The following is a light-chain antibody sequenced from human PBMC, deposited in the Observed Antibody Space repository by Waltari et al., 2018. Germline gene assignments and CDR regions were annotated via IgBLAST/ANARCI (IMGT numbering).Light chain of an antibody. CDR3: SSWDDSLNGWV. Sequence: SVLTQPPSASGTPGQRVTISCSGSSSNLRFYTVHWYQQLPGTAPKLLIYGTLHRPSGVPDRFSGSRSGTSASLAISGLQSEDEGDYYCSSWDDSLNGWVFGGGTKVTAL. CDR2: GTL. J-gene: IGLJ3*02. CDR1: SSNLRFYT. V-gene: IGLV1-44*01.